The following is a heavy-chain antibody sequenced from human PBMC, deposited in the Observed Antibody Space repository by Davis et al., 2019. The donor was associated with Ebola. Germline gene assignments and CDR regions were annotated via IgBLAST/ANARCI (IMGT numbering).Heavy chain of an antibody. J-gene: IGHJ4*02. D-gene: IGHD2-21*01. V-gene: IGHV4-34*01. CDR2: INHSGST. CDR3: ARTSRIVVVIAPTSFDY. Sequence: PSETLSLTCAVYGGSFSGYYWSWIRQPPGKGLEWIGEINHSGSTNYNPSLKSRVTISVDTSKNQFSLKLSSVTTADTAVYYCARTSRIVVVIAPTSFDYWGQGTLVTVSS. CDR1: GGSFSGYY.